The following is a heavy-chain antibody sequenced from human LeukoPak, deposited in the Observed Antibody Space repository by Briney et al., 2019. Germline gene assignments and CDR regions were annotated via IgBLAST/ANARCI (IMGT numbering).Heavy chain of an antibody. J-gene: IGHJ3*02. CDR3: ARDPYDQDDAFDI. CDR1: GGSISSSNW. CDR2: IYHSGST. Sequence: SETLSLTCAVSGGSISSSNWWSWVRPPPGKGLEWIGEIYHSGSTNYNPSLKSRVTISVDKSKNQFSLELSSVTAADTAVYYCARDPYDQDDAFDIWGQGTMVTVSS. V-gene: IGHV4-4*02. D-gene: IGHD1-1*01.